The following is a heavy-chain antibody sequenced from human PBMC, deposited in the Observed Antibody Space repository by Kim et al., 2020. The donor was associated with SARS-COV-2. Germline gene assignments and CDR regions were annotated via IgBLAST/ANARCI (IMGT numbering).Heavy chain of an antibody. CDR2: INHSGST. Sequence: SETLSLTCAVYGGSFSGYYWSWIRQPPGKGLEWIGEINHSGSTNYNPSLKSRVTISVDTSKNQFSLKLSSVTAADTAVYYCARSLRHQAVKKRGGRVDYWGQGTLVTVSS. J-gene: IGHJ4*02. V-gene: IGHV4-34*01. CDR1: GGSFSGYY. D-gene: IGHD3-22*01. CDR3: ARSLRHQAVKKRGGRVDY.